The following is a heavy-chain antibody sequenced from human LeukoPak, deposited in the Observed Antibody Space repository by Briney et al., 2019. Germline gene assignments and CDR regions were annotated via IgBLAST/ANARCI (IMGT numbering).Heavy chain of an antibody. CDR2: INHSGST. CDR3: ARDFRTGYDVPRFDP. Sequence: PSETLSLTCAVYGGSFSGCYWSWIRQPPGKGLEWIGEINHSGSTNYNPSLKSRVTMSVDTSRNQFSLKLSSVTAADTAVYYCARDFRTGYDVPRFDPWGQGTLVTVSS. CDR1: GGSFSGCY. D-gene: IGHD3/OR15-3a*01. V-gene: IGHV4-34*01. J-gene: IGHJ5*02.